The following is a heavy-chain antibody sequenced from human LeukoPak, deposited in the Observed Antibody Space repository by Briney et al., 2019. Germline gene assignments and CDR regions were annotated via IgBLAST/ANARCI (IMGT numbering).Heavy chain of an antibody. D-gene: IGHD3-10*01. V-gene: IGHV3-23*01. CDR1: GFTFSNIA. CDR3: AYGSGSYWAFDY. CDR2: ISGSGGST. J-gene: IGHJ4*02. Sequence: GGSLRLSCAASGFTFSNIAMTWVRQAPGKGLEWVSAISGSGGSTYYADSVKGRFTISRDNSKNTLYLQMNSLRAEDTAVYYCAYGSGSYWAFDYWGQGTLVTVSS.